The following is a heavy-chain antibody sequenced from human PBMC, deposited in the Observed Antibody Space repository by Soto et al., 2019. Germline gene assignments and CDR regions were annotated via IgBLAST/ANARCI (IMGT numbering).Heavy chain of an antibody. CDR2: ISGYGDTQ. V-gene: IGHV3-23*01. Sequence: GGSLRLSCAASGFIFRTYAMSWVRQAPGKGLEWVSGISGYGDTQYYADPVKGRFTISRDTSNNILFLQMNSLRAEDTAIYYCTKDSHWAIISPTHDYWGQGTLVTVSS. J-gene: IGHJ4*02. D-gene: IGHD2-2*01. CDR3: TKDSHWAIISPTHDY. CDR1: GFIFRTYA.